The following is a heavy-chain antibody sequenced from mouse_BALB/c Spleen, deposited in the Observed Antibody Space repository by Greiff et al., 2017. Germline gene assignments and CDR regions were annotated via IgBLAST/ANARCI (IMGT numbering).Heavy chain of an antibody. Sequence: VHLVESGAELARPGASVKMSCKASGYTFTSYTMHWVKQRPGQGLEWIGYINPSSGYTNYNQKFKDKATLTADKSSSTAYMQLSSLTSEDSAVYYCAGDEGYYFDYWGQGTTLTVSS. D-gene: IGHD3-3*01. V-gene: IGHV1-4*01. CDR3: AGDEGYYFDY. J-gene: IGHJ2*01. CDR2: INPSSGYT. CDR1: GYTFTSYT.